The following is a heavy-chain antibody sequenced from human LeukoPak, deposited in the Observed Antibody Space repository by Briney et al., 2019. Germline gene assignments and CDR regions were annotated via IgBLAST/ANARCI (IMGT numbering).Heavy chain of an antibody. CDR2: IYYSGTT. CDR1: GGSISSSTYY. V-gene: IGHV4-39*07. Sequence: SETLSLTCTVSGGSISSSTYYWGWIRQPPGKGLEWIGNIYYSGTTYYNPSLKSRVTISVDKSKNQFSLKLSSVTAADTAVYYCARKYCSSTSCQTFDPWGQGTLVTVSS. CDR3: ARKYCSSTSCQTFDP. J-gene: IGHJ5*02. D-gene: IGHD2-2*01.